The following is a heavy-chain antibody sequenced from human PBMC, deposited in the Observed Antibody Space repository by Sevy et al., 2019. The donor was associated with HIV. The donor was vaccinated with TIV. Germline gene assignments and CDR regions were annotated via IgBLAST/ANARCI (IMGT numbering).Heavy chain of an antibody. D-gene: IGHD2-8*01. Sequence: GGSLRLSCAASGFAFYEYSMSWIRLAPGKGLEWVATLSFGCGKINYADSVKGRFTISRDNAKNSFYLQMDNLRVEDTALCYCAREGCSRPHDYWGQGTRVTVSS. J-gene: IGHJ4*02. CDR2: LSFGCGKI. CDR3: AREGCSRPHDY. CDR1: GFAFYEYS. V-gene: IGHV3-21*04.